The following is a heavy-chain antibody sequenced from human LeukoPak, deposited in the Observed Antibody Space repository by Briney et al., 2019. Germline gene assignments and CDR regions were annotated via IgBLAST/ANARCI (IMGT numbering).Heavy chain of an antibody. Sequence: GGSLRLSCAASGFTLIRHEMNWVRQAPGKGLEWVSFISRSGRNTDYADSVKGRFTISRDDAKNSLYLQLNSLRADDTAVYYCARDAACTTSTCYKQIDSWGQGTLVTVSS. CDR2: ISRSGRNT. V-gene: IGHV3-48*03. D-gene: IGHD2-2*02. CDR3: ARDAACTTSTCYKQIDS. J-gene: IGHJ4*02. CDR1: GFTLIRHE.